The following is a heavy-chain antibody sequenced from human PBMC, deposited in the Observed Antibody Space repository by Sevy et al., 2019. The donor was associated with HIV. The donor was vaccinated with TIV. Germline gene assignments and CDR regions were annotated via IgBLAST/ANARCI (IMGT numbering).Heavy chain of an antibody. CDR1: GFTFSSYS. D-gene: IGHD2-15*01. Sequence: GGSLRLSCAASGFTFSSYSMNWVRQAPGKGLERVSYISSSSSTIYYADSVKGRFTISRDNAKNSLYLQMNSLRDEDTAVYYCARGYCSGGSCYLDAFDIWGQGTMVTVS. V-gene: IGHV3-48*02. CDR3: ARGYCSGGSCYLDAFDI. CDR2: ISSSSSTI. J-gene: IGHJ3*02.